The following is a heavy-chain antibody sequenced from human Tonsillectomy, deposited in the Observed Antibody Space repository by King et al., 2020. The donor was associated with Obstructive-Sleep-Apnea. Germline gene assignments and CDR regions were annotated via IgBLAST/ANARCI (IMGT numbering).Heavy chain of an antibody. CDR2: IYYSGST. J-gene: IGHJ5*02. CDR1: GGSISSYY. Sequence: QLQESGPGLVKPSETLSLTCTVSGGSISSYYWSWIRQPPGKGLEWIGYIYYSGSTNYNPSLRSRVTISVDTSKNTFSLKLSSVTAADTAVYYCARGNDYSENGFDPWGQGTLVTVSS. D-gene: IGHD4-11*01. CDR3: ARGNDYSENGFDP. V-gene: IGHV4-59*01.